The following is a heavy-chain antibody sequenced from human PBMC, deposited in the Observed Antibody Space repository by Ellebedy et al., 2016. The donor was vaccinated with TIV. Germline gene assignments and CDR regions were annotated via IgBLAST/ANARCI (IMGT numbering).Heavy chain of an antibody. V-gene: IGHV4-59*08. D-gene: IGHD3-3*01. Sequence: MPSETLSLTCTVSGGSLSNSYWRWIRQPPGEGLEWLGYIVYSGSTKYNPSLRSRGTISVDTSRNQFSLKLKSVTAADTAVYFCARAPRYYSFWSGYREHFDNWGQGILITVSS. CDR3: ARAPRYYSFWSGYREHFDN. J-gene: IGHJ4*02. CDR1: GGSLSNSY. CDR2: IVYSGST.